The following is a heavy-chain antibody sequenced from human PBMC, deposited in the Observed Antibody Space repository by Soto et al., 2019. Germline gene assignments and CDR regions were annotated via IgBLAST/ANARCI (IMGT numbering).Heavy chain of an antibody. V-gene: IGHV3-13*01. CDR3: ARDSGYDLTQPGMDV. D-gene: IGHD5-12*01. J-gene: IGHJ6*02. CDR1: GFTFNNYD. CDR2: IGAAGDT. Sequence: GGSLRLSCAASGFTFNNYDMHWVRQATGKGLEWVAAIGAAGDTHYPGSVKGRFTISRENGKNSVYPQMNSLRAGDTAICYCARDSGYDLTQPGMDVWGQGTTVTVSS.